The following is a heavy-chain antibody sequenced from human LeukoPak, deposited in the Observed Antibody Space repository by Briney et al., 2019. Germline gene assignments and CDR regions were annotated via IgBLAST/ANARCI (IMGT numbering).Heavy chain of an antibody. D-gene: IGHD6-6*01. CDR3: ARARDSSSDY. J-gene: IGHJ4*02. CDR1: GYSISSGYY. CDR2: IYHSGST. V-gene: IGHV4-38-2*02. Sequence: SETLSLTCTVSGYSISSGYYWGWIRQPPGKGLEWIGSIYHSGSTYYNPSLKSRVTISVDTSKNQFSLKLSSVTAADTAVYYCARARDSSSDYWGQGTLVTVSS.